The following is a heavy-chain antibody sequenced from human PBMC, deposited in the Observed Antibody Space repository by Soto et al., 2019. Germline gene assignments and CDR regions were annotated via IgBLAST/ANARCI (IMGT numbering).Heavy chain of an antibody. CDR1: GGSFSYYS. D-gene: IGHD3-9*01. CDR2: IIPFSGTP. CDR3: ARSGEAYYDILTGYYKGSWFDP. V-gene: IGHV1-69*01. J-gene: IGHJ5*02. Sequence: QVQLVQSGAEVKKAGSSVRVSCKASGGSFSYYSISWVRQAPGQGLEWMGGIIPFSGTPKYAQKFQDRVTITADGSTKIVYMELSSLTSEDKAVYYCARSGEAYYDILTGYYKGSWFDPWGQGTLVTVSS.